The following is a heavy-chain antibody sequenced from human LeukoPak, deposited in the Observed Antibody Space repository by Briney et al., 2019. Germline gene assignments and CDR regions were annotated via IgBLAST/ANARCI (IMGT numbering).Heavy chain of an antibody. CDR3: AKDFGRDSGFFDF. D-gene: IGHD3-10*01. CDR1: GFTFINYA. J-gene: IGHJ4*02. CDR2: ITDSGSST. V-gene: IGHV3-23*01. Sequence: GGSPRLSCVASGFTFINYAMNWVRQVPGKGLEWVSRITDSGSSTYYADSVKGRFTISIDNSKNTLYLQMTSLRAEDTAIYYCAKDFGRDSGFFDFWGQGAPVTVSS.